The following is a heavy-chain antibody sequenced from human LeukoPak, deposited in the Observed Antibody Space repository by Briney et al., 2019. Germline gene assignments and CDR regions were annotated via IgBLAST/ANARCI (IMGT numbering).Heavy chain of an antibody. Sequence: SQTLSLTCAISGDSVSSNSAAWNWIRQSPSRGLKWLVRTYYRSKWYNDYAVSVKSRITINPDTSKNQFSLQLNSVTPEDTAVYYCARYSFLAGSDWFDPWGQGTLVTVSS. J-gene: IGHJ5*02. V-gene: IGHV6-1*01. CDR3: ARYSFLAGSDWFDP. CDR2: TYYRSKWYN. D-gene: IGHD6-19*01. CDR1: GDSVSSNSAA.